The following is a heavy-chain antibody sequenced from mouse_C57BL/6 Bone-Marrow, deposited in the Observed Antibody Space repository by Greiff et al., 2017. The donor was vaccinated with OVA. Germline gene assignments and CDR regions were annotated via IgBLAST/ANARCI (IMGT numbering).Heavy chain of an antibody. V-gene: IGHV1-62-2*01. CDR2: FYPGSGSI. CDR3: ARHALITSVVARGAMDY. CDR1: GYTFTEYT. D-gene: IGHD1-1*01. J-gene: IGHJ4*01. Sequence: VQLQQSGAELVKPGASVKLSCEASGYTFTEYTIHWVKQRPGQGLEWIGWFYPGSGSIKYNEKFKDKATLTADKSSSTVYMELSRLTSEDSAVYFCARHALITSVVARGAMDYWGQGTSVTVSS.